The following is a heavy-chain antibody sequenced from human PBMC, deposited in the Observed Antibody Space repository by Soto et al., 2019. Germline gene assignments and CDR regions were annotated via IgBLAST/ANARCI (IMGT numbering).Heavy chain of an antibody. D-gene: IGHD2-2*01. V-gene: IGHV3-23*01. CDR3: ATDIVVVPAARDAFDI. Sequence: EVQLLESGGGLVQPGGSLRLSCAASGFTFSSYAMSWVRQVPGKGLEWVSAISGSGGSTYYADSVKGRFTISRDNSKNTLYLQMNSLRAEDTAVYYCATDIVVVPAARDAFDIWGQGTMVTVSS. J-gene: IGHJ3*02. CDR1: GFTFSSYA. CDR2: ISGSGGST.